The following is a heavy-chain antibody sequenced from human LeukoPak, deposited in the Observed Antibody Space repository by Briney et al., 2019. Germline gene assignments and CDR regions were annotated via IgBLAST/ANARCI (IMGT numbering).Heavy chain of an antibody. CDR2: IYYSGST. CDR3: ARDGYNSLNAFDI. Sequence: SETLSLTCTVSGGSISSSSYYWGWIRQPPGKGLEWIGSIYYSGSTYYKSSLKSRVTISVDTSKNQFSLKLSSVTAADTAVYYCARDGYNSLNAFDIWGQGTMVTVSS. CDR1: GGSISSSSYY. J-gene: IGHJ3*02. V-gene: IGHV4-39*07. D-gene: IGHD5-24*01.